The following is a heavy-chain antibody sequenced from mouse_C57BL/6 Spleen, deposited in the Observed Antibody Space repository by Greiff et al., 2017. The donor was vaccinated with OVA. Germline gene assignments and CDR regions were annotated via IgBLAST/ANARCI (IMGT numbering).Heavy chain of an antibody. Sequence: QVQLQQPGAELVRPGSSVKLSCKASGYTFTSYWMDWVQQRPGQGLEWIGNIYPSDSETHYNQKFKDQATLTVDKSSSTAYMQLSSLTSEDSAVYDCARSFSNYDWYFDVWGTGTSVTVSS. CDR3: ARSFSNYDWYFDV. J-gene: IGHJ1*03. V-gene: IGHV1-61*01. CDR1: GYTFTSYW. CDR2: IYPSDSET. D-gene: IGHD2-5*01.